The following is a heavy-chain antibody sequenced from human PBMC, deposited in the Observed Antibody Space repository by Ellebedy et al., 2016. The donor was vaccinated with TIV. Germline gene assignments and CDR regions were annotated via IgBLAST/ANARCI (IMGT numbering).Heavy chain of an antibody. CDR1: GYTFTSFG. CDR3: ARGVSDIAVAGTLYYYYYMDV. V-gene: IGHV1-18*04. D-gene: IGHD6-19*01. J-gene: IGHJ6*03. Sequence: ASVKVSCKASGYTFTSFGVTWVRQAPGQGLEWMGWISAYNGNTKYAQKLQGRVTMTTDTSTSTAYMELRSLRSDDTAVYYCARGVSDIAVAGTLYYYYYMDVWGKGTTVTISS. CDR2: ISAYNGNT.